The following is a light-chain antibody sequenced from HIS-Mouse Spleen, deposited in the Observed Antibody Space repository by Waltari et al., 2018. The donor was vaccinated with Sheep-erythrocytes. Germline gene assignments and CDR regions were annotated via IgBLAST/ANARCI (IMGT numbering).Light chain of an antibody. J-gene: IGLJ3*02. CDR2: EGS. Sequence: QSALTQPRSVSGSPGQSVTISCTGTSSDVGSYNLFSWYQQHPGTAPKLMIYEGSKRPSGVSNRFSGSKSGNTASLTISGLQAEDEADYYCCSYAGSSTPWVFGGGTKLTVL. V-gene: IGLV2-23*01. CDR1: SSDVGSYNL. CDR3: CSYAGSSTPWV.